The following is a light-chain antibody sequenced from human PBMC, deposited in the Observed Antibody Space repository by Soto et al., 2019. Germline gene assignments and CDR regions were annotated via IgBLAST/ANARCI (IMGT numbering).Light chain of an antibody. CDR1: SGHSSYA. J-gene: IGLJ2*01. V-gene: IGLV4-69*02. CDR2: LNSDGSH. CDR3: QTWGTGVV. Sequence: QLVLTQSPSASASLGASVKLTCIQSSGHSSYAIAWHQQQPEKGPRYLMKLNSDGSHSKGDGIPDRFSGSSSGAERYLTISSLQSEDETDYYCQTWGTGVVFGGGTKLTVL.